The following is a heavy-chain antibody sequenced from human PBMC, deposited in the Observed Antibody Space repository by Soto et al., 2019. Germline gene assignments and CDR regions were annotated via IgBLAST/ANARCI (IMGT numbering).Heavy chain of an antibody. D-gene: IGHD3-3*02. CDR3: ARNPITIFGANGPNWFDP. CDR1: GYTFSTYA. V-gene: IGHV1-18*01. Sequence: ASVKVSCKASGYTFSTYAISWVRQAPGQGLEWMGWISAYNGNTKNAQKFQGRVTMTTDTSTSTACMELRSLRSDDTAVYYCARNPITIFGANGPNWFDPWGQGTLVTVSS. CDR2: ISAYNGNT. J-gene: IGHJ5*02.